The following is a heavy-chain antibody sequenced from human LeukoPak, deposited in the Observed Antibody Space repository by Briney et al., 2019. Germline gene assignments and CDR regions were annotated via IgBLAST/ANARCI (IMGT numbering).Heavy chain of an antibody. CDR3: AWSSHSSSWSDYFDY. CDR2: IYYSGST. V-gene: IGHV4-59*01. D-gene: IGHD6-13*01. Sequence: SETLSLTCTVSGGSISSYYWSWIRQPPGKGLEWIGYIYYSGSTNYNPSLKSRVTISVDTSKNQFSLKLSSVTAADTAVYYCAWSSHSSSWSDYFDYWGQGTLVTVSS. J-gene: IGHJ4*02. CDR1: GGSISSYY.